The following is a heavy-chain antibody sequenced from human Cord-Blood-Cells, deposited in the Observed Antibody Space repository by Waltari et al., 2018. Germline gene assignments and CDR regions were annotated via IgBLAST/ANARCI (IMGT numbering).Heavy chain of an antibody. D-gene: IGHD3-3*01. J-gene: IGHJ4*02. V-gene: IGHV3-7*01. CDR3: ASGVMYYDFWSGYY. CDR2: IKQDGSEK. Sequence: EVQLVESGGGLVQPGGSLRLSCAASGFTFSSYWMSWVRQAPGKGLEWVANIKQDGSEKYYVDSVKGRFTISRDNAKNSLYLQMNSLRAEDTAVYYCASGVMYYDFWSGYYWGQGTLVTVSS. CDR1: GFTFSSYW.